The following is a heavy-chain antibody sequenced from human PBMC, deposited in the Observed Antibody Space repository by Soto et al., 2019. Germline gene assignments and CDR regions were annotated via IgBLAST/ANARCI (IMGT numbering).Heavy chain of an antibody. CDR3: ARAVDDYSNYPLYYYYGMDV. V-gene: IGHV4-61*01. J-gene: IGHJ6*02. Sequence: NPSETLSLTCTVSGGSVSSGSYYWSWIRQPPGKGLEWIGYIYYSGSTNYNPSLKSRVTISVDTSKNQFSLKLSSVTAADTAVYYCARAVDDYSNYPLYYYYGMDVWGQGTTVTVSS. D-gene: IGHD4-4*01. CDR1: GGSVSSGSYY. CDR2: IYYSGST.